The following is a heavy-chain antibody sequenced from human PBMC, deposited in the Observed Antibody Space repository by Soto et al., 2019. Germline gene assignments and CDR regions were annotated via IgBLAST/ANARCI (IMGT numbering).Heavy chain of an antibody. CDR3: ARLYGFSGFDY. Sequence: SETLSLTCAVSGGSIISGGYSWILIRQPPGKGLEWIGYIYYSGSTNYNPSLKSRVTISVDTSKNQFSLKLSSVTAADTAVYYCARLYGFSGFDYWGQGTLVTVSS. CDR1: GGSIISGGYS. CDR2: IYYSGST. V-gene: IGHV4-61*08. D-gene: IGHD6-25*01. J-gene: IGHJ4*02.